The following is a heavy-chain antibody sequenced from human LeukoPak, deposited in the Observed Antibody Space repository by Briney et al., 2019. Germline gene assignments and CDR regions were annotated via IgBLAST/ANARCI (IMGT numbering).Heavy chain of an antibody. CDR1: GFTFSSYV. Sequence: GGSLRLSCAASGFTFSSYVMSWVRQAPGKGLEWVSAISGSGGSTYYADSVKGRFTISRDNSKNTLYLQMNSLRAEDTAVYYCAKDPGYYDSSGYYDYWGQGTLVTVSS. J-gene: IGHJ4*02. CDR3: AKDPGYYDSSGYYDY. CDR2: ISGSGGST. V-gene: IGHV3-23*01. D-gene: IGHD3-22*01.